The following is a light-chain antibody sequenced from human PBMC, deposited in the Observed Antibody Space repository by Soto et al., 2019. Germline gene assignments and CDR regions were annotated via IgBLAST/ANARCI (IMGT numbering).Light chain of an antibody. V-gene: IGLV2-14*01. CDR3: SSDVSGYSLGV. Sequence: QSVLTQPASVSGSPGQSITISCIGASSDINTSRYVSWYQQRPGKAPKLLIYEVSIRPSGVSSRFSGSKSANTASLTISGLQPEDEADYFCSSDVSGYSLGVFGGGTKVTVL. CDR1: SSDINTSRY. CDR2: EVS. J-gene: IGLJ3*02.